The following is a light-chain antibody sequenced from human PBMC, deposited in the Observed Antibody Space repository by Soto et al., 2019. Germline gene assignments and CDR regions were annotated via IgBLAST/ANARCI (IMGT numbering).Light chain of an antibody. Sequence: DIQMTQSPSTLSASVGDTVTITCRASQSISNWLAWYQQKPGQAPKLLIHKASTLESGVPSRFSGSGYGKEFTLTISSLQPDDFATFYCQQYDRFPYTFGQGTKLEIK. J-gene: IGKJ2*01. V-gene: IGKV1-5*03. CDR2: KAS. CDR1: QSISNW. CDR3: QQYDRFPYT.